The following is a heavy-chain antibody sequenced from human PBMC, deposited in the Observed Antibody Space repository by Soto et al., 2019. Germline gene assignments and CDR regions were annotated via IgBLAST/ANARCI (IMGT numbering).Heavy chain of an antibody. CDR2: IYTAGSA. Sequence: GGSLRLSCAASGFTVSSYHMSWVRQAPGKGLEWVSIIYTAGSADFTDSVKGRFTISRDNAKNSLYLQMNSLRAEDTAVYYCARHPERIAQIGWFDPWGQGTLVTVSS. V-gene: IGHV3-66*04. J-gene: IGHJ5*02. CDR3: ARHPERIAQIGWFDP. CDR1: GFTVSSYH. D-gene: IGHD6-13*01.